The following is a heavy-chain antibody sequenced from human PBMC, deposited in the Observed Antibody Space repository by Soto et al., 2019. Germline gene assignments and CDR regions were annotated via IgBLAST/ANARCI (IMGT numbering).Heavy chain of an antibody. Sequence: QVQLVQSGAEVKKPGSSVKVSCKASGGTFSSYAISWVRQAPGHGLEWMGGIIPIFGTANYAQKFQGRGTLTADESRSTADMELSSLRSDDTAVYYCARGRYGDYGPPNWFDPWGQGTLVTVCS. J-gene: IGHJ5*02. CDR3: ARGRYGDYGPPNWFDP. CDR1: GGTFSSYA. D-gene: IGHD4-17*01. CDR2: IIPIFGTA. V-gene: IGHV1-69*01.